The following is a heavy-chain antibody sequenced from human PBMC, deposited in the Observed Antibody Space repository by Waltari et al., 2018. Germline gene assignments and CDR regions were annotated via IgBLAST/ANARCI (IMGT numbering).Heavy chain of an antibody. Sequence: EVHLVESGGGLVQPGGSLRLSCVASGFTFSTYGMHWVRQATGKGREWVAHISSGGVPIYYAESAKGRLTISRDNAKNSLYLQMNNLRVEDTAVYYCVPMGASRLTLMDWGQGTLVTVSS. D-gene: IGHD1-26*01. CDR2: ISSGGVPI. CDR3: VPMGASRLTLMD. J-gene: IGHJ4*02. CDR1: GFTFSTYG. V-gene: IGHV3-48*04.